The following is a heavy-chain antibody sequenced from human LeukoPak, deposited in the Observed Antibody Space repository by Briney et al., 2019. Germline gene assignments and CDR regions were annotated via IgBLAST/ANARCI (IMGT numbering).Heavy chain of an antibody. J-gene: IGHJ4*02. V-gene: IGHV4-59*01. D-gene: IGHD6-19*01. CDR1: GGSIDSYY. CDR2: IYYTGST. Sequence: SETLSLTCTVSGGSIDSYYWSWIRQPPGKGLEWIGYIYYTGSTEYHPSLKSRVTISLDTSKNQFSLKLTSVTAADTAVYYCARGQQAGGFYFSFLGQGKLVRVSS. CDR3: ARGQQAGGFYFSF.